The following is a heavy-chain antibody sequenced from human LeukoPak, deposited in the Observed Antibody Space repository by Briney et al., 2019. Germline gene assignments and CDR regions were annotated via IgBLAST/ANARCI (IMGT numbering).Heavy chain of an antibody. D-gene: IGHD2-8*01. CDR3: ARGFNGLSTAALSL. CDR2: INPNTGDT. Sequence: ASVNVSCMASGFSFIGYYIHWVRPAPGQGGEWMGWINPNTGDTRFTQKFQAWVTMTRDTSISTAYMELRNLRSADAAMYFCARGFNGLSTAALSLWGQGALVTVSS. V-gene: IGHV1-2*04. CDR1: GFSFIGYY. J-gene: IGHJ1*01.